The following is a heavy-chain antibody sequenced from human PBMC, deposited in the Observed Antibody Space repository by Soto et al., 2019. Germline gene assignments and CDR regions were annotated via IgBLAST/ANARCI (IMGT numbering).Heavy chain of an antibody. V-gene: IGHV1-2*04. Sequence: ASVKVSCKASGYTFTGYYMHWVRQAPGQGLEWMGWINPNSGGTNYAQKFQGWVTMTRDTSISTAYMELSRLRSDDTAVYYCARGRREEGRGLLWFGELLTKNYYYGMDVWGQGTTVTVSS. CDR3: ARGRREEGRGLLWFGELLTKNYYYGMDV. CDR1: GYTFTGYY. D-gene: IGHD3-10*01. CDR2: INPNSGGT. J-gene: IGHJ6*02.